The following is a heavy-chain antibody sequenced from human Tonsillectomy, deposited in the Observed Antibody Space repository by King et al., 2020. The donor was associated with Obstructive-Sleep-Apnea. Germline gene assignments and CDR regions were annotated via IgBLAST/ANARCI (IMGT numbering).Heavy chain of an antibody. D-gene: IGHD3-22*01. Sequence: VQLVESGGGLVQPGGSLRLSCAASGFTFSSYAMSWVRQAPGKGLEWVSGIRGSGGSTYYADSVKGRFTISIDNSKNTLYLQMNTLRAEDTAIYYCAKAIVVVSFDYWGQGTLVTVSS. V-gene: IGHV3-23*04. J-gene: IGHJ4*02. CDR1: GFTFSSYA. CDR2: IRGSGGST. CDR3: AKAIVVVSFDY.